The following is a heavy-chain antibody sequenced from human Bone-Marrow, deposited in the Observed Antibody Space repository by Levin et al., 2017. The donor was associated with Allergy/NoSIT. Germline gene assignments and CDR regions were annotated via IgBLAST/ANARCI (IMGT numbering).Heavy chain of an antibody. CDR1: GASVNMGRYY. CDR3: ARAGSDYGMNAFDI. Sequence: NSSETLSLTCAVSGASVNMGRYYWSWIRQSPGKGLEWIGYIYYTGSTTYNPSLKSRATISIHMSNQFSLTLTSVTAGDTALYFCARAGSDYGMNAFDIWGQGTTVTVSS. V-gene: IGHV4-61*01. CDR2: IYYTGST. D-gene: IGHD3-16*01. J-gene: IGHJ3*02.